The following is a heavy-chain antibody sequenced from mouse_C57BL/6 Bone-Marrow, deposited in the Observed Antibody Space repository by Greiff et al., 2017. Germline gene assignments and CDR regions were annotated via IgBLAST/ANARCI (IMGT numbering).Heavy chain of an antibody. CDR3: ARSLRDYAMDY. Sequence: QVQLQQPGAELVKPGASVKLSCKASGYTFTSYWMHWVKQRPGQGLEWIGMIHPNSCSTNYNEKFKSKATLTVDKSSSTAYMQLSSLTSEDSAVYYCARSLRDYAMDYWGQGTSVTVSS. CDR2: IHPNSCST. CDR1: GYTFTSYW. V-gene: IGHV1-64*01. J-gene: IGHJ4*01. D-gene: IGHD3-3*01.